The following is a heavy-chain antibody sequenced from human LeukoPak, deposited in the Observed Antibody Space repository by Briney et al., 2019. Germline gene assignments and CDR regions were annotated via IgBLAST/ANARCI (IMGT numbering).Heavy chain of an antibody. CDR2: IYSGGST. V-gene: IGHV3-66*01. Sequence: PGGSLRLSCAASGFTVSSNYMSWVRQAPGKGLEWVSVIYSGGSTYYADSVKGRFTISRDNSKNTLYLQMNRLRAEDTAVYYCARERNYGSSWFVPNWGQGTLVTVSS. D-gene: IGHD6-13*01. CDR1: GFTVSSNY. J-gene: IGHJ4*02. CDR3: ARERNYGSSWFVPN.